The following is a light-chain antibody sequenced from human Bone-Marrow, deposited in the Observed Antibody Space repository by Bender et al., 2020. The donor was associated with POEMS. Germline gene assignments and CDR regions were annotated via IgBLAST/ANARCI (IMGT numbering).Light chain of an antibody. V-gene: IGLV2-14*02. CDR1: TSDIGSYNL. CDR2: EAS. CDR3: QSYDNSLGGWV. J-gene: IGLJ3*02. Sequence: QSALTQPASVSGSPGQSITISCSGSTSDIGSYNLVSWYQHHPDKAPKLLIYEASNRPSGVSDRFSGSKSGTSASLAITGLQAEDEGDYYCQSYDNSLGGWVFGGGTKLTVL.